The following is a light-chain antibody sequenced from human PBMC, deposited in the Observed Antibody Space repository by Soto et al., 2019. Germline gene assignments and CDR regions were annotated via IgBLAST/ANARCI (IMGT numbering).Light chain of an antibody. V-gene: IGKV3-20*01. CDR1: QDIITKK. CDR2: GAS. Sequence: EIVLTQSPGTLSLSPGERASLSCRAAQDIITKKLAWYQQKPGHTPRLLIYGASNRAPGIPDRFSGSGSGTDFTLTISGVGPEDFAVYYCLQYDTAPRTFGQGTKVDIQ. J-gene: IGKJ1*01. CDR3: LQYDTAPRT.